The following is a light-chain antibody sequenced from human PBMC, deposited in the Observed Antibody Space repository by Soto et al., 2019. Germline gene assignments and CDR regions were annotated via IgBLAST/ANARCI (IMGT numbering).Light chain of an antibody. CDR1: QSISSW. J-gene: IGKJ1*01. V-gene: IGKV1-5*03. CDR3: QHYTRYSEA. Sequence: DIQITQSPATQATAGRYRVTMNRRASQSISSWLDWYQQKPGKAPKLLIYKASTLKSGVPSRFSGSGSGTEFTLTISSLQPDDFATYYCQHYTRYSEAFAQGTKVDIK. CDR2: KAS.